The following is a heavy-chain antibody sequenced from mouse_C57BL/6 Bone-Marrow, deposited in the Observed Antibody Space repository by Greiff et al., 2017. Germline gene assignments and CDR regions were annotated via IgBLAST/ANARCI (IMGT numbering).Heavy chain of an antibody. D-gene: IGHD1-1*01. CDR1: GFNINDDY. V-gene: IGHV14-4*01. Sequence: VQLQQSGAELVRPGASVKLSCTASGFNINDDYMHWVKQRPKQGLEWIGWIDPENGDTEYASKFPGKATITADTSSNTAYLQLSNLTSEDTAVSDCTSTTVVATDDWGQGTTLTVSS. J-gene: IGHJ2*01. CDR2: IDPENGDT. CDR3: TSTTVVATDD.